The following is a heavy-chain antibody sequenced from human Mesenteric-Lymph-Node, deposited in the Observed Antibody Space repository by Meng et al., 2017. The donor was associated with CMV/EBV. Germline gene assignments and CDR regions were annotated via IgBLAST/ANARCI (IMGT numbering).Heavy chain of an antibody. V-gene: IGHV1-18*01. J-gene: IGHJ6*02. CDR3: ASNPYCSSTSCFGFHQPYYYYGMDV. D-gene: IGHD2-2*01. CDR1: GYTFTSYG. CDR2: ISAYNGNT. Sequence: ASVKVSCKASGYTFTSYGISWVRQAPGQGLEWMGWISAYNGNTNYAQKLQGRVTMTTDTSTSTAYMELRSLRSEDTAVYYCASNPYCSSTSCFGFHQPYYYYGMDVWGQGTTVTVSS.